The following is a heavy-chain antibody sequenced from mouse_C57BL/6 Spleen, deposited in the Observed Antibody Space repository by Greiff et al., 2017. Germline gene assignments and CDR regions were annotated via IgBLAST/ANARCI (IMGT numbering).Heavy chain of an antibody. Sequence: QVQLQQPGAELVMPGASVKLSCKASGYTFTSYWMHWVQQRPGQGLEWIGEIDPSDSYTNYNQKFKGKSTLTVDKSSSTAYMQLSSLTSEDSAVYYCARRGPYYFDYWGQGTTLTVSS. CDR1: GYTFTSYW. J-gene: IGHJ2*01. CDR3: ARRGPYYFDY. CDR2: IDPSDSYT. V-gene: IGHV1-69*01.